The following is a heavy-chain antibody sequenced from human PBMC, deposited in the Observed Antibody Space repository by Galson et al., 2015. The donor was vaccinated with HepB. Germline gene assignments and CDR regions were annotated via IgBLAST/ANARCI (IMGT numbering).Heavy chain of an antibody. D-gene: IGHD3-22*01. J-gene: IGHJ4*02. CDR3: TRAEPSYDSSGYYGY. V-gene: IGHV3-49*04. CDR2: IGSKAYGGTT. Sequence: SLRLSCAASEFTFSNFDMSWVRQAPGKGLEWVGFIGSKAYGGTTEYAASVKGRFTISRDDSKSIAYLQMNSLKTEDTAVYYCTRAEPSYDSSGYYGYWGQGTLVTVSS. CDR1: EFTFSNFD.